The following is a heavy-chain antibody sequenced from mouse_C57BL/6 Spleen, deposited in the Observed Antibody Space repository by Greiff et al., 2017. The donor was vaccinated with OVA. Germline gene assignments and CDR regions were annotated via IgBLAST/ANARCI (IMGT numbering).Heavy chain of an antibody. V-gene: IGHV1-50*01. CDR2: IDPSDSYT. CDR3: ARLDSNYVND. D-gene: IGHD2-5*01. Sequence: VQLQQPGAELVKPGASVKLSCKASGYTFTSYWMPWVKQRPGQGLEWIGEIDPSDSYTNYNQKFKGKATLTVDTSSSTAYMQLSSLTSEDSAVYYCARLDSNYVNDWGKGTTLTVSS. J-gene: IGHJ2*01. CDR1: GYTFTSYW.